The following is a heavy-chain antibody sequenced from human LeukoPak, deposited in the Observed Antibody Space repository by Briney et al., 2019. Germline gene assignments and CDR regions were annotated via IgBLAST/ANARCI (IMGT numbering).Heavy chain of an antibody. CDR1: GFTFDDYG. V-gene: IGHV3-20*04. Sequence: GGSLRLSCAASGFTFDDYGMSWVRQAPGKGLEWVSGINWNGGSTGYADSVKGRFTISRDNARNSLYLQMNSLRAEDTALYYCARDGWEAAAGTWDYWGQGTLVTVSS. CDR3: ARDGWEAAAGTWDY. J-gene: IGHJ4*02. CDR2: INWNGGST. D-gene: IGHD6-13*01.